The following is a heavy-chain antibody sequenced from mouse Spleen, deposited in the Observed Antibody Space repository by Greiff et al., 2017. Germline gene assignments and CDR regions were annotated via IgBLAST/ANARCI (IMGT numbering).Heavy chain of an antibody. CDR1: GYTFTSYW. CDR3: TRSSYYGSSYVAMDY. D-gene: IGHD1-1*01. V-gene: IGHV1-69*02. Sequence: QVQLQQPGAELVRPGASVKLSCKASGYTFTSYWINWVKQRPGQGLEWIGNIYPSDSYTNYNQKFKDKATLTVDKSSNTAYMQLSSPTSEDSAVYYCTRSSYYGSSYVAMDYWGQGTSVTVSS. CDR2: IYPSDSYT. J-gene: IGHJ4*01.